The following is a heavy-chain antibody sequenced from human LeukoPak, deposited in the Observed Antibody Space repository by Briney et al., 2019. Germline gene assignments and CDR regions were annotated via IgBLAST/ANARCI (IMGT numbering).Heavy chain of an antibody. CDR3: AREAMVRGVDFDY. D-gene: IGHD3-10*01. Sequence: ASVKVSCKASGYTFTSYDINWVRQAPGQGLEWMGWISAYNGNTNYAQKLQGRVTMTTDTSTSTAYMELRGLRSDDTAVYYCAREAMVRGVDFDYWGQGTLVTVSS. CDR1: GYTFTSYD. CDR2: ISAYNGNT. V-gene: IGHV1-18*01. J-gene: IGHJ4*02.